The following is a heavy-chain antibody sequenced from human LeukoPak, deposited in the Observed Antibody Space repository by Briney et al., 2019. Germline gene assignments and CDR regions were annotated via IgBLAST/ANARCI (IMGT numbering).Heavy chain of an antibody. CDR2: INSSSSYI. CDR3: ATEVTAIDY. V-gene: IGHV3-21*01. J-gene: IGHJ4*02. D-gene: IGHD2-21*02. CDR1: GFTFSSYS. Sequence: PGRTLSPSRAASGFTFSSYSMNCVCQAPGKGLEWVSSINSSSSYIYYADSVKGRFTISRDNAKNSLYLQMNSLRAEDTAVYYCATEVTAIDYWGQGALVTVSS.